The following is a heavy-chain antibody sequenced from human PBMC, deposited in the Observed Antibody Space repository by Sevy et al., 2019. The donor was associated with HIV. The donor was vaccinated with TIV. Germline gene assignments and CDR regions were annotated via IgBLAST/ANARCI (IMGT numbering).Heavy chain of an antibody. CDR2: IYYSGST. CDR3: VRVSRYSYGENVGY. D-gene: IGHD5-18*01. CDR1: GGSISSGDYY. Sequence: SETLSLTCTVSGGSISSGDYYWSWNRQPPGKGLEWIGYIYYSGSTYYNPSLKSRVTISVDTSKNQFSLKLSSVTGADMAVYYCVRVSRYSYGENVGYWGQGTLVTVSS. J-gene: IGHJ4*02. V-gene: IGHV4-30-4*01.